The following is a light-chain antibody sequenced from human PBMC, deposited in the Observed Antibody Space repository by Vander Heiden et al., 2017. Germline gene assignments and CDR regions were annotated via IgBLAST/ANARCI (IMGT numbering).Light chain of an antibody. V-gene: IGKV1-33*01. Sequence: DRQVTQSPSSLSASVGDRVTITCQASQDISNYLNWYQQKPGKAPKLLIYDASNLETGVPSRFSGSGSGTDFTFTISSLQPEDIATYYCQQDDNLPYTFGQGTKVEIK. CDR1: QDISNY. CDR3: QQDDNLPYT. J-gene: IGKJ2*01. CDR2: DAS.